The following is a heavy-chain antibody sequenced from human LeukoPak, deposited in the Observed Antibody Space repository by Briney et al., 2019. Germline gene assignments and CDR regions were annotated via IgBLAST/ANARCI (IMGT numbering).Heavy chain of an antibody. CDR3: ARGTLTPTYYYGSGSL. D-gene: IGHD3-10*01. CDR2: MNPNSGNT. J-gene: IGHJ4*02. Sequence: ASVKVSCKASGGTFSSYAISWVRQATGQGLEWMGWMNPNSGNTGYAQKFQGRVTMTRNTSISTAYMELSSLRSEDTAVYYCARGTLTPTYYYGSGSLWGQGTLVTVSS. CDR1: GGTFSSYA. V-gene: IGHV1-8*02.